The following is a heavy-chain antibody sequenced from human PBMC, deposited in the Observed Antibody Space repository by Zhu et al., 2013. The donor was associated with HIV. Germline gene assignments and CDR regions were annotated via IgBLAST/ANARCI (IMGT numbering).Heavy chain of an antibody. Sequence: VQLQESGSGLVKPSQTLSLTCAVSGGSISSGGYSWSWIRQPPGKGLEWIGYIYHSGSTYYNPSLKSRVTISVDRSKNQFSLKLSSVTAADTAVYYCARDLLPTVTTNYYYYYGMDVWGQGTTVHRLL. J-gene: IGHJ6*02. D-gene: IGHD4-17*01. V-gene: IGHV4-30-2*01. CDR3: ARDLLPTVTTNYYYYYGMDV. CDR2: IYHSGST. CDR1: GGSISSGGYS.